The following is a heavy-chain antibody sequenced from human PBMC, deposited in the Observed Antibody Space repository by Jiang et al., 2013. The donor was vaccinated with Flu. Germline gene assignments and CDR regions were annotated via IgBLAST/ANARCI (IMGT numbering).Heavy chain of an antibody. J-gene: IGHJ4*02. D-gene: IGHD5-18*01. Sequence: GLVKPSETLSLTCTVSGGSISSSSYYWGWIRQPPGKGLEWIGSIYYSGSTYYNPSLKSRVTISVDTSKNQFSLKLSSVTAADTAVYYCARHARGPIPYSYGDGIDYWGQGTLVTVSS. CDR1: GGSISSSSYY. CDR3: ARHARGPIPYSYGDGIDY. V-gene: IGHV4-39*07. CDR2: IYYSGST.